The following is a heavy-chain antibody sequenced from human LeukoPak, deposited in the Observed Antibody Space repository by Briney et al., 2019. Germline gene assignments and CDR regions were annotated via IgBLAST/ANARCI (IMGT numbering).Heavy chain of an antibody. J-gene: IGHJ3*02. CDR1: GFTFSSYA. CDR2: ISGSGGST. V-gene: IGHV3-23*01. Sequence: GGSLRLSCAASGFTFSSYAMSWVRQAPGKGLEWVSAISGSGGSTYYADSVKGRFTISRDNSKNTLYLQMNSLRAEDTAVYYCARVGGPISIIGAFDIWGQGTMVTVSS. D-gene: IGHD3-22*01. CDR3: ARVGGPISIIGAFDI.